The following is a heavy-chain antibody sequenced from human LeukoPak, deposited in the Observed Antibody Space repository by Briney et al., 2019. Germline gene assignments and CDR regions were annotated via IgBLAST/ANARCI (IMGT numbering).Heavy chain of an antibody. J-gene: IGHJ3*02. V-gene: IGHV3-33*06. CDR3: AKAYCGGDCYSLVGAFDI. Sequence: GRSLRLSCPASGFTFSSYGMHWVRQAPGKGLEWVAVIWYDGSNKYYADSVKGRFTISRDNSKNTLYLQMNSLRAEDTAVYYCAKAYCGGDCYSLVGAFDIWGQGTMVTVSS. CDR1: GFTFSSYG. CDR2: IWYDGSNK. D-gene: IGHD2-21*02.